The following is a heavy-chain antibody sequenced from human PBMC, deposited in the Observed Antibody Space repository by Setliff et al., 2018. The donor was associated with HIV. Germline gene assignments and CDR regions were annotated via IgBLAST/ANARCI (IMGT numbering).Heavy chain of an antibody. CDR1: GGSISSSSSY. CDR3: ARGSNRNYVTNAFDI. V-gene: IGHV4-39*07. Sequence: SETLSLTCIVSGGSISSSSSYWGWIRQPPGKGLEWIGNIYYSGSTYYNPSLKSRVTISVDTSKNQFSLKLSSVTAADTAVYYCARGSNRNYVTNAFDIWGQGTTVTVSS. D-gene: IGHD1-7*01. J-gene: IGHJ3*02. CDR2: IYYSGST.